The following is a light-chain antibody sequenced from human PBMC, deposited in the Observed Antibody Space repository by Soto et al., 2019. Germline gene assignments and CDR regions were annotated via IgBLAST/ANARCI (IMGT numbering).Light chain of an antibody. Sequence: MVMTQSPGTLSVSPGERATLSCRASESISNHLAWFRQKPGQGPRLLIYGASARATGVPARFSGSGSGTEFTLTISSPQSDDSAVYYCQQYNVWEYTFGQGTKLEIK. CDR2: GAS. CDR3: QQYNVWEYT. J-gene: IGKJ2*01. V-gene: IGKV3-15*01. CDR1: ESISNH.